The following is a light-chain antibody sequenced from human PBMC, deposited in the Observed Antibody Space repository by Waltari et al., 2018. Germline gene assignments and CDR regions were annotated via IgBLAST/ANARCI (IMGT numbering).Light chain of an antibody. CDR3: AAWDDSLRGV. Sequence: QSVLTQPPSASGTPGQRVTISCSGSSSNIGSNYVYWYQQLPGTAPKLLICRNNQRPSGVPDRFSGSKSGTSASLAISGLRSEDEADYYCAAWDDSLRGVFGGGTKLTVL. CDR1: SSNIGSNY. V-gene: IGLV1-47*01. J-gene: IGLJ2*01. CDR2: RNN.